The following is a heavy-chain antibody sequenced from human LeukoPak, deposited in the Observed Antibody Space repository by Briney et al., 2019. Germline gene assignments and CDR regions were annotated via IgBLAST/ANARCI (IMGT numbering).Heavy chain of an antibody. CDR1: GFTFSGYS. Sequence: GGSLRLSCAASGFTFSGYSMNWVRQAPGKGLEWVSSISSSSSYIYYADSVKGRFTISRDNAKNSLYLQMNSLSAEDTAVYYCARGYSNYGYAFDIWGQGTMVTVSS. CDR2: ISSSSSYI. D-gene: IGHD4-11*01. V-gene: IGHV3-21*04. CDR3: ARGYSNYGYAFDI. J-gene: IGHJ3*02.